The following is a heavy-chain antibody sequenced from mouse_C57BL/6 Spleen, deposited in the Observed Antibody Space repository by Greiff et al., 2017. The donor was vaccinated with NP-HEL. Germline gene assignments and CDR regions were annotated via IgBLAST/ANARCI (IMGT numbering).Heavy chain of an antibody. D-gene: IGHD1-1*01. J-gene: IGHJ2*01. CDR2: ISNLAYSI. CDR3: ARSYYGSSYYFEY. V-gene: IGHV5-15*01. Sequence: EVKVVESGGGLVQPGGSLKLSCAASGFTFSDYGMAWVRQAPRKGPEWVAFISNLAYSIYYADTVTGRFTISRENAKHTLFLEMSSLRSEETAMYYCARSYYGSSYYFEYWGQGTTLTVSS. CDR1: GFTFSDYG.